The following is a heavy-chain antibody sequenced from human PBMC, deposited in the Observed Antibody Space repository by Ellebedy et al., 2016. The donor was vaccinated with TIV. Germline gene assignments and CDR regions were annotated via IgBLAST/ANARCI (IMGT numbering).Heavy chain of an antibody. Sequence: GESLRLSXAASGFTFSSYAMNWVRQAPGKGLEWVSSISDSSSYIYYTDSIKGRFTISRDNTKYSLYLQMNSLRAEDTAVYYCARADTGYCSSASCYLDLDYWGQGTLVTVSS. J-gene: IGHJ4*02. CDR3: ARADTGYCSSASCYLDLDY. CDR1: GFTFSSYA. D-gene: IGHD2-2*01. CDR2: ISDSSSYI. V-gene: IGHV3-21*01.